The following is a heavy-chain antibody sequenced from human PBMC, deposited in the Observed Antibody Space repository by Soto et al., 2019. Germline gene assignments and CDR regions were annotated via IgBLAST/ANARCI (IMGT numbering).Heavy chain of an antibody. CDR1: GGTFSSYA. CDR2: IIPIFGTA. D-gene: IGHD1-26*01. Sequence: QVQLVQSGAEVKKPGSSVKVSCKASGGTFSSYAISWVRQAPGQGLEWMGGIIPIFGTANYAQKFQGRVTITADESTSTAYMELSSLRYEDTAVYYCARDFQVGAFKVDAFDIWGQGTMVTVSS. J-gene: IGHJ3*02. V-gene: IGHV1-69*01. CDR3: ARDFQVGAFKVDAFDI.